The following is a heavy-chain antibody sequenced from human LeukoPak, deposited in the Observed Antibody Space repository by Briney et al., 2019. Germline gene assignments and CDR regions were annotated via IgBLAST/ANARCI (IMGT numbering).Heavy chain of an antibody. CDR2: IKQDGSEK. Sequence: GGSLRLSCAASGFTFSSYWMSWVRQAPGKGLEWGANIKQDGSEKYYVDSVKGRFTISRDNAKNSLYLQMNSLRAEDTAVYYCARKDSSGYYDYWGQGTLVTVSS. J-gene: IGHJ4*02. CDR3: ARKDSSGYYDY. V-gene: IGHV3-7*01. D-gene: IGHD3-22*01. CDR1: GFTFSSYW.